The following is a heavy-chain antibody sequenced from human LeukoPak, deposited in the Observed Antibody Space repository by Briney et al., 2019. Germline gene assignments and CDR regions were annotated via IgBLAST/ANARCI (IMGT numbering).Heavy chain of an antibody. Sequence: GGSLRLSCAASGFTFSSYDIHWVRQAAGKGLEWVSAIGTAGDTYYPGSVKGRFTISRENAKNSLYLQMNSLRAGDTAVYYCARGIGDGYTAADYWGQGTLVTVSS. V-gene: IGHV3-13*01. J-gene: IGHJ4*02. CDR3: ARGIGDGYTAADY. D-gene: IGHD5-24*01. CDR1: GFTFSSYD. CDR2: IGTAGDT.